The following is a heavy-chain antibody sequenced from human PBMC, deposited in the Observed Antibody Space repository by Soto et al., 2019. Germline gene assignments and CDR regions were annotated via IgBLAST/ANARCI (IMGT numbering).Heavy chain of an antibody. V-gene: IGHV3-73*01. J-gene: IGHJ6*02. CDR3: TRHELLWFGETGDSMDV. D-gene: IGHD3-10*01. CDR2: IRSKANSYAT. CDR1: GFTFSGSA. Sequence: EVQLVESGGGLVQPGGSLKLSCAASGFTFSGSAMHWVRQASGKGLEWVGRIRSKANSYATAYAASVKGRFTISRDDSKNTAYLQMNSLKTEDTAVYYCTRHELLWFGETGDSMDVWGQGTTVTVSS.